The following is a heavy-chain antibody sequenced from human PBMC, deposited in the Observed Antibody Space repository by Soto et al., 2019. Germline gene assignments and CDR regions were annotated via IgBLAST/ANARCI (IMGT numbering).Heavy chain of an antibody. V-gene: IGHV4-30-4*01. CDR1: GGSISSGDYY. Sequence: SETLSLTCTVSGGSISSGDYYWSWIRQPPGKGLEWIGYIYYSGSTYYNPSLKSRVTISVDTSKNQFSLKLSSVTAADTAVYYCARYYGDYDVGWSDPWGQGTLVTVSS. CDR2: IYYSGST. J-gene: IGHJ5*02. CDR3: ARYYGDYDVGWSDP. D-gene: IGHD4-17*01.